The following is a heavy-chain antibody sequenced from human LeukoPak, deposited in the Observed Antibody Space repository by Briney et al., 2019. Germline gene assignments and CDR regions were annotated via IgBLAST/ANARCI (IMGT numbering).Heavy chain of an antibody. J-gene: IGHJ4*02. CDR1: GLTFRSYA. CDR3: AKGSSYFYDSSDYRLDY. V-gene: IGHV3-64D*06. D-gene: IGHD3-22*01. Sequence: QPGGSLRLSCSASGLTFRSYAMHWVRQAPGKGLECVSGITGNGGGTFYADSVKGRFTISRDNFKNTLYLQVSSLIAEDTAVYYCAKGSSYFYDSSDYRLDYWGQGTLVTVSS. CDR2: ITGNGGGT.